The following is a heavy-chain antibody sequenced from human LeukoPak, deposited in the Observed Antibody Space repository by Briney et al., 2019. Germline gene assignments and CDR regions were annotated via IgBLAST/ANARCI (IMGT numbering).Heavy chain of an antibody. Sequence: PGGSLRLSCVASGFSFGSYWMAWVRQAPGKGLEWVSAISGSGGSTFYADSVKGRFTISRDNSKNTLYLQMNSLRAEDTAVYYCARERIGDGYNYAYWGQGTLVTVSS. CDR2: ISGSGGST. J-gene: IGHJ4*02. CDR3: ARERIGDGYNYAY. CDR1: GFSFGSYW. V-gene: IGHV3-23*01. D-gene: IGHD5-24*01.